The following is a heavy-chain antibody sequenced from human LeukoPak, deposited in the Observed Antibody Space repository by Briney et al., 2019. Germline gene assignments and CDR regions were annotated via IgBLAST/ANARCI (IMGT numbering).Heavy chain of an antibody. CDR3: AKDGAYGGSEFDY. D-gene: IGHD4-23*01. J-gene: IGHJ4*02. CDR1: GFTFSNYG. CDR2: IRNDGSNK. V-gene: IGHV3-30*02. Sequence: PGGSLRLSCAASGFTFSNYGMHWVRQAPGKGLVWVAFIRNDGSNKYYGDSVKGRFTISRDNSKNTLYLQMNSLRAEETAVYYCAKDGAYGGSEFDYWGQGTLGTVSS.